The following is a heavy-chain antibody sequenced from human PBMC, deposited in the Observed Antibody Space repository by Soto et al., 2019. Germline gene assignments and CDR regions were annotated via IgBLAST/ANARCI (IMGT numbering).Heavy chain of an antibody. CDR3: AREGLTFGPGAVGGAFDI. D-gene: IGHD2-2*01. V-gene: IGHV1-69*12. Sequence: QVQLVQSGTEVGKPGSSVKVSCKASGGTFDSNAISWVRLAPGQGLEWMGGIIPIFGTINNAQKFQDRVTITADESANIVYMELSSLRSEDTAIYYCAREGLTFGPGAVGGAFDIWGQGTLGTVSS. CDR2: IIPIFGTI. CDR1: GGTFDSNA. J-gene: IGHJ3*02.